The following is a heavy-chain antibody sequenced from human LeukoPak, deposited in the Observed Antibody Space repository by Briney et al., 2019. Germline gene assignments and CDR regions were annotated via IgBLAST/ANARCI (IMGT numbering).Heavy chain of an antibody. J-gene: IGHJ4*02. V-gene: IGHV4-59*01. CDR3: ARAGDTVYYFDY. Sequence: SETLSLTCTVSGDSISSDYWSWIRQPPGKGLEWIGYSGSTNYNPSLKSRVTLLVDTAKNQFSLKLTSVTNADTAVYFCARAGDTVYYFDYWGQGTLVIVPA. CDR2: SGST. CDR1: GDSISSDY. D-gene: IGHD7-27*01.